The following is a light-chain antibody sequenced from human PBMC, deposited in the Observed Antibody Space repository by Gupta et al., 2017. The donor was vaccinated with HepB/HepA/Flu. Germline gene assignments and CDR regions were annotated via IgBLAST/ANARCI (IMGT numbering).Light chain of an antibody. CDR3: QQDKNCPGT. CDR1: QNVYNN. Sequence: EIVMTQSPGTLSMSPGERATLSCWASQNVYNNLAWYQQKPGQAPRLLIYGASTRATGIPARFSGSGSGTEFTLTITSLQSEEFAVYFCQQDKNCPGTFGQGTKMEIK. J-gene: IGKJ1*01. CDR2: GAS. V-gene: IGKV3-15*01.